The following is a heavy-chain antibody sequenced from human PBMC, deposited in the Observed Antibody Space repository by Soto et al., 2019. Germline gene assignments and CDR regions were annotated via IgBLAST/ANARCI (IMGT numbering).Heavy chain of an antibody. CDR2: MNPNSGNT. V-gene: IGHV1-8*01. D-gene: IGHD6-13*01. CDR1: GYTFTSYD. J-gene: IGHJ5*02. CDR3: ARAGTSSWKRGWFDP. Sequence: QVQLVQSGAEVKKPGASVKVSCKASGYTFTSYDINWVRQATGQGLEWMGWMNPNSGNTGYAQKLQGRVTMTRNTPISTAEVELKILRSRDTAGDYCARAGTSSWKRGWFDPWGQGTLVTVSS.